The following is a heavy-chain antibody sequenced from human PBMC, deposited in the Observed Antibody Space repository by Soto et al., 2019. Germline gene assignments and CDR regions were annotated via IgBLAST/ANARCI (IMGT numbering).Heavy chain of an antibody. V-gene: IGHV4-30-4*01. CDR1: GCSISSGNYY. CDR3: ASANIFGKGYYFDD. Sequence: XQTLRVTFTVAGCSISSGNYYWSWIRQPPGKVLEWIVDLYYSGITYYNPSLKSGVTVSVDTSKNQFSLKLRSVTAADTAVYYCASANIFGKGYYFDDWGQGTLVTVSS. J-gene: IGHJ4*02. CDR2: LYYSGIT. D-gene: IGHD2-21*01.